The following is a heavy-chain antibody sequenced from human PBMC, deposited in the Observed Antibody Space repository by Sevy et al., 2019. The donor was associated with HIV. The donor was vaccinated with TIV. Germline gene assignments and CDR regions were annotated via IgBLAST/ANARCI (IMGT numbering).Heavy chain of an antibody. V-gene: IGHV3-53*01. CDR1: GFTVSSNY. J-gene: IGHJ6*03. CDR2: IYSGGST. Sequence: GGSLRLSCAASGFTVSSNYMSWVRQAPGKGLEWVSVIYSGGSTYYADSVKGRFTISGDNSKNTLYLQMNSLRAEDTAVYYCARDYGTNYYYYMDVWGKGTTVTVSS. D-gene: IGHD4-17*01. CDR3: ARDYGTNYYYYMDV.